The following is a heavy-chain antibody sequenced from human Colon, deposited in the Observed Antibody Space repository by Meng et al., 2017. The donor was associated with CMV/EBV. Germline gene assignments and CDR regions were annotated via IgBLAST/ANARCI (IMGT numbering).Heavy chain of an antibody. CDR3: ARAAIAIDSYFDY. CDR2: ISESGTST. J-gene: IGHJ4*02. V-gene: IGHV3-23*01. CDR1: GFTFSNYA. Sequence: GESLKISCAASGFTFSNYAMNWVRQALGKGLEWISGISESGTSTYYADSVKGRFTISRDRSTNTWSLQMSGLRAEDTAVYYCARAAIAIDSYFDYWGQGTLVTVSS. D-gene: IGHD2-21*01.